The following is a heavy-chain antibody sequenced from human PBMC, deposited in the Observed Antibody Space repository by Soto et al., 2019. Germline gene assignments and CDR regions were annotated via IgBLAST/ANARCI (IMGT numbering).Heavy chain of an antibody. CDR2: IYWNDDK. CDR3: AHRPAYDISTGYYPFDE. Sequence: SGSPFGNPTQTLTLTCTFSGFSLSTSGAGVGWIRQPPGKALEWLALIYWNDDKRYTPSLKTRLNITKDTSKNQVVLTLTNVDPVDTATYYCAHRPAYDISTGYYPFDERGKGSLVTVSS. D-gene: IGHD3-9*01. J-gene: IGHJ4*02. V-gene: IGHV2-5*01. CDR1: GFSLSTSGAG.